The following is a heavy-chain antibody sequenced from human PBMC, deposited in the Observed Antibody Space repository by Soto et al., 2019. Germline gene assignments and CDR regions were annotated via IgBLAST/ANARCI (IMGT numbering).Heavy chain of an antibody. CDR1: GFPVNSAY. Sequence: EVHLVESGGGLIPPGGSLRLSCAASGFPVNSAYMTWVRQAPGKGLEWLSMINSDGSTLYAESVKGRFTISRDNSKNRLDLQMNSLGAEDTAMYYCARSGYSFAWGYWGQGTLVIVT. CDR3: ARSGYSFAWGY. D-gene: IGHD5-18*01. CDR2: INSDGST. V-gene: IGHV3-53*01. J-gene: IGHJ4*02.